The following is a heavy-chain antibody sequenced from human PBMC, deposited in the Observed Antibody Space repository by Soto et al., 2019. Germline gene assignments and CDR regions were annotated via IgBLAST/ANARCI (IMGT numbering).Heavy chain of an antibody. Sequence: GASVKVSCKASGYTFTSYYMHWVRQAPGQGLEWMGIINPSGGSTSYAPRFQCRVTMTRDTSTSTVYMELSSLTSEDTAVYYCARDHLDRYYYDSSGYYPPDYWGQGTMVAVSS. D-gene: IGHD3-22*01. CDR2: INPSGGST. V-gene: IGHV1-46*01. CDR1: GYTFTSYY. J-gene: IGHJ4*02. CDR3: ARDHLDRYYYDSSGYYPPDY.